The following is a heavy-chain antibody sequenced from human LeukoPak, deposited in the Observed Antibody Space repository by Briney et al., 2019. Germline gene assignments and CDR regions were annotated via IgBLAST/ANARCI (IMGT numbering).Heavy chain of an antibody. J-gene: IGHJ4*02. V-gene: IGHV3-74*01. Sequence: GGSLRLSCAASGFTVSGSWIHWVHQVPGKGLLWVSLINNDGSSTTYADSVKGRFTISRDNARNTVYLQMNSLRVDDTATYYCARAGPNWRIDFWGQGTLVTVSS. CDR1: GFTVSGSW. CDR2: INNDGSST. CDR3: ARAGPNWRIDF. D-gene: IGHD3/OR15-3a*01.